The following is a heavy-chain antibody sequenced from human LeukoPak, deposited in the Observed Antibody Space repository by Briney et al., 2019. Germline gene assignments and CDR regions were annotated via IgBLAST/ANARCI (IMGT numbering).Heavy chain of an antibody. CDR1: GFTFSSYG. J-gene: IGHJ3*02. D-gene: IGHD5-24*01. CDR2: IWYDGSNK. V-gene: IGHV3-33*01. CDR3: ARGGWLQFNDAFDI. Sequence: GGSLRPSXAASGFTFSSYGMHWVCQAPGKGLEWVAVIWYDGSNKYYADSVKGRFTISRDNSKNTLYLQMNSLRAEDTAVYYCARGGWLQFNDAFDIWGQGTMVTVSS.